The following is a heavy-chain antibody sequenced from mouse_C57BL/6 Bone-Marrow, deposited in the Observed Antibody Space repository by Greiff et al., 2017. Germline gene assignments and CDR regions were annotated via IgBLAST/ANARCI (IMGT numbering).Heavy chain of an antibody. CDR3: TTDYMFCAY. D-gene: IGHD2-12*01. V-gene: IGHV14-4*01. CDR2: IDPENGDT. CDR1: GFTINDYY. J-gene: IGHJ3*01. Sequence: EVKLQESGAELVRPGASVKLSCTASGFTINDYYMHWVKQRPEQGLEWIGWIDPENGDTDYASKCQGKATITEDTTSNTAYLQLSSLTAEDTAVYYCTTDYMFCAYWGQGTLVTVSA.